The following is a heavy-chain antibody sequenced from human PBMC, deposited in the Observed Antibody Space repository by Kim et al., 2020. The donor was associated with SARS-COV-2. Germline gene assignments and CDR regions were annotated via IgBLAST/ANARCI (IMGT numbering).Heavy chain of an antibody. J-gene: IGHJ4*02. V-gene: IGHV1-2*02. D-gene: IGHD1-26*01. Sequence: GGTNYAQKFQGRVTMTRDTSISTAYMELSRLRSDDTAVYYCARDELLTDYWGQGTLVTVSS. CDR2: GGT. CDR3: ARDELLTDY.